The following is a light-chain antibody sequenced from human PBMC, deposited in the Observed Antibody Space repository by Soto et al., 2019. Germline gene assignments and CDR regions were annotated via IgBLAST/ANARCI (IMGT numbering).Light chain of an antibody. CDR3: SSYAGSNHLL. CDR1: SSDVGNYNY. CDR2: EVS. V-gene: IGLV2-8*01. Sequence: QSALTQPPSASGSPGQSVTISCTGTSSDVGNYNYVSWYQQHPGKAPKVMIYEVSKRPSGVPDRFSGSKSGNTASLTVSGLQADDEADYYCSSYAGSNHLLFGGGTQLTVL. J-gene: IGLJ3*02.